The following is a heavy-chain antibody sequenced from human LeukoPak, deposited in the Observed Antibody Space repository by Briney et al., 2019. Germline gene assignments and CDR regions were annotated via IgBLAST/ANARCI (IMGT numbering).Heavy chain of an antibody. J-gene: IGHJ3*02. CDR3: ASQHYYDSSGYYHKPPDAFDI. V-gene: IGHV1-46*01. Sequence: ASVKVSCKASGYTFTSYYMHWVRQAPGQGLEWMGIINPSGGSTSYAQKFQGRVTMIRDTSTSTVYMELSSLRSEDTAVYYCASQHYYDSSGYYHKPPDAFDIWGQGTMVTVSS. CDR2: INPSGGST. D-gene: IGHD3-22*01. CDR1: GYTFTSYY.